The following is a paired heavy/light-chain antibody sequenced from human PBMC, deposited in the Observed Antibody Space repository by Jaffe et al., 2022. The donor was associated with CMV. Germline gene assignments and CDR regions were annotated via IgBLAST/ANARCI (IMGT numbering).Heavy chain of an antibody. CDR3: ARRSTYYYDSSGDPTTLELDY. J-gene: IGHJ4*02. V-gene: IGHV1-18*01. Sequence: QVQLVQSGAEVKKPGASVKVSCKASGYTFTSYGISWVRQAPGQGLEWMGWISAYNGNTNYAQKLQGRVTMTTDTSTSTAYMELRSLRSDDTAVYYCARRSTYYYDSSGDPTTLELDYWGQGTLVTVSS. CDR1: GYTFTSYG. CDR2: ISAYNGNT. D-gene: IGHD3-22*01.
Light chain of an antibody. CDR2: KVS. V-gene: IGKV2-30*01. CDR3: MQGTHWPPVT. Sequence: DVVMTQSPLSLPVTLGQPASISCRSSQSLVYSDGNTYLNWFQQRPGQSPRRLIYKVSNRDSGVPDRFSGSGSGTDFTLKISRVEAEDVGVYYCMQGTHWPPVTFGQGTKLEIK. CDR1: QSLVYSDGNTY. J-gene: IGKJ2*01.